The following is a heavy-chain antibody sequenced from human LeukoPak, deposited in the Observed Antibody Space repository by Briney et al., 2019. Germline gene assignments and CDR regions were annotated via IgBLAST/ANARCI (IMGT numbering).Heavy chain of an antibody. V-gene: IGHV1-2*02. CDR3: ARVFLTGYYRIED. J-gene: IGHJ4*02. Sequence: ASVKVSCKASGCTFTGYYMHWVRQAPGQGLEWMGWINPNSGGTNYAQKFQGRVTMTRDTSISTAYMELSRLRSDDTAVYYCARVFLTGYYRIEDWGQGTLVTVSS. D-gene: IGHD3-9*01. CDR1: GCTFTGYY. CDR2: INPNSGGT.